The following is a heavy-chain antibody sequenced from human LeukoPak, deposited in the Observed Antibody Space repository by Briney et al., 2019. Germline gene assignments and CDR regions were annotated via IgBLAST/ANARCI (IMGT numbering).Heavy chain of an antibody. CDR1: GFTFSSYA. CDR2: ISGSGGST. CDR3: AKGERWLQHYFDY. J-gene: IGHJ4*02. Sequence: PGGSLRPSCAASGFTFSSYAMSWVRQAPGKGLEWVSAISGSGGSTYYADSVKGRFTISRDNSKNTLYLQMNSLRAEDTAVYYCAKGERWLQHYFDYWGQGTLVTVSS. D-gene: IGHD5-24*01. V-gene: IGHV3-23*01.